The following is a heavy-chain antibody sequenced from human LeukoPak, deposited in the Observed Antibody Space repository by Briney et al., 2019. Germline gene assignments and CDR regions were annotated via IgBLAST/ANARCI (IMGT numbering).Heavy chain of an antibody. CDR1: GYSISSGYY. CDR3: ARRVGYFDY. V-gene: IGHV4-38-2*01. CDR2: ICHSGST. Sequence: SETLSLTCAVSGYSISSGYYWGWIRQPPGKGLEWIGSICHSGSTYYNPSLKSRVTISVDTSKNQFSLKLSSVTAADTAVYYCARRVGYFDYWGQGTLVTVSS. D-gene: IGHD1-26*01. J-gene: IGHJ4*02.